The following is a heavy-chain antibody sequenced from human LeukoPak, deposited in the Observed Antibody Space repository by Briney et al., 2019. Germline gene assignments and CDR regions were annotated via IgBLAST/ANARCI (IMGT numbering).Heavy chain of an antibody. V-gene: IGHV4-4*07. CDR1: GRSISSYY. Sequence: SETLSLTCTVSGRSISSYYWSWIRQPAGKGLEWIGRIHTSGSTDYNPSLESRVTMSVDTTKNQFSLKLSSVTAADTAVYYCAREGSMTARPFVSIDYWGQGTLVTVSS. D-gene: IGHD6-6*01. J-gene: IGHJ4*02. CDR3: AREGSMTARPFVSIDY. CDR2: IHTSGST.